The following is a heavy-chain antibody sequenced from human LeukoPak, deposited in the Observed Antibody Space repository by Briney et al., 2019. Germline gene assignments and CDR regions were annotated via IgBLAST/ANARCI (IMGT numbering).Heavy chain of an antibody. CDR2: INPNSGGT. J-gene: IGHJ4*02. CDR3: ARHMGGTGYFGY. V-gene: IGHV1-2*02. CDR1: GYTFTGYY. D-gene: IGHD1-26*01. Sequence: ASVKVSCKASGYTFTGYYMHWVRQAPGQGLEWMGWINPNSGGTNYAQKFQGRVTLTRDTSISTAYMELSSLRSDDTAVYYCARHMGGTGYFGYWGQGTLVTVSS.